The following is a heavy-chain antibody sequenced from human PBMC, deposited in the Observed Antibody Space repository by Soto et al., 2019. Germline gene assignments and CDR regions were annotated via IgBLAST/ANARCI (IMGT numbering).Heavy chain of an antibody. V-gene: IGHV1-69*02. Sequence: SVKVSCKASGGTFSSYTISWVRQAPGQGLEWMGRIIPILGIANYAQKFQGRVTITADKSTSTAYMELSSLRSEDTAVYYCASVASAAAGVVAYYYFDYWGQGTLVTVSS. CDR2: IIPILGIA. D-gene: IGHD6-13*01. CDR3: ASVASAAAGVVAYYYFDY. CDR1: GGTFSSYT. J-gene: IGHJ4*02.